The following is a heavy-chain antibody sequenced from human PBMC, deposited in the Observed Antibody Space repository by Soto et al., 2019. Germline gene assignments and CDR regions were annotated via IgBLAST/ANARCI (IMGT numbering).Heavy chain of an antibody. CDR3: ARRADYGDYFDY. J-gene: IGHJ4*02. CDR2: IYYSGST. D-gene: IGHD4-17*01. V-gene: IGHV4-30-4*01. Sequence: LSLTCAVSGGSISSGDYYWSWIRQPPGKGLEWIGYIYYSGSTYYNPSLKSRVTISVDTSKNQFSLKLSSVTAADTAVYYCARRADYGDYFDYWGQGTLVTVSS. CDR1: GGSISSGDYY.